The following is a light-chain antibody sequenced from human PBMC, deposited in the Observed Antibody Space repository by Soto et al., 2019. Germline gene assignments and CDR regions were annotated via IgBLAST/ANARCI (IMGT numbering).Light chain of an antibody. CDR1: QDIINY. CDR3: QQSDTLPPT. J-gene: IGKJ2*01. V-gene: IGKV1-33*01. CDR2: DAS. Sequence: DIQMTQSPSSLSASVGDRVTITCQASQDIINYLNWFQQKPGTAPKLLIYDASNLKTGAPSRFSGSGSGTDFTFTISSLQPEDVATYYCQQSDTLPPTFGQGTKLEIK.